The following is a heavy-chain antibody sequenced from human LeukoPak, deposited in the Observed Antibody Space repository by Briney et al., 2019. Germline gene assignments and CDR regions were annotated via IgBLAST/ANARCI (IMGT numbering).Heavy chain of an antibody. J-gene: IGHJ5*02. CDR3: ARHPGYSSSWTNWFDP. CDR2: IYYSGST. Sequence: SETLSLTXTVSGGSISSSSYYWGWIRQPPGKGLEWIGSIYYSGSTYYNPSLKSRVTISVDTSKNQFSLKLSSVTAADTAVYYCARHPGYSSSWTNWFDPWGQGTLVTVSS. D-gene: IGHD6-13*01. CDR1: GGSISSSSYY. V-gene: IGHV4-39*01.